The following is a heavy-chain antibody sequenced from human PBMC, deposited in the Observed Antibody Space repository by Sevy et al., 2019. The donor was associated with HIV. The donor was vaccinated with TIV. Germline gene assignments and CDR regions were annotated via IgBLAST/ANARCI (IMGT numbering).Heavy chain of an antibody. V-gene: IGHV1-8*01. CDR2: MNPNSGHT. D-gene: IGHD2-21*02. CDR1: GYTFTDYD. Sequence: ASVKVSCKASGYTFTDYDITWVRQVTGQGLELVGWMNPNSGHTAYTENFQGRVSTTGHTSISTAYMELSSLRSEDTAVYYCAKLASCGGDCYYFDFWGQGTLVTVSS. J-gene: IGHJ4*02. CDR3: AKLASCGGDCYYFDF.